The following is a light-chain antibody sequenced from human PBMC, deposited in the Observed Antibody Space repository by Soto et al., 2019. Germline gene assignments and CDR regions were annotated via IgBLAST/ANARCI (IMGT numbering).Light chain of an antibody. V-gene: IGKV3D-20*01. CDR2: DAS. Sequence: EIVLTQSPATLSLSPGESATLSCGASQRVSNNYLAWYQQKPGLAPRLLIYDASSRATGIPDRFTGSGSGTDFALTISRLEPEDFAVYYCQQYGSSAWTFGQGTKVDIK. CDR1: QRVSNNY. CDR3: QQYGSSAWT. J-gene: IGKJ1*01.